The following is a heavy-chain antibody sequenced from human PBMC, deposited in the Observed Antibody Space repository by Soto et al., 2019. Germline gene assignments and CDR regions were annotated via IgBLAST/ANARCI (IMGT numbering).Heavy chain of an antibody. J-gene: IGHJ6*02. V-gene: IGHV4-4*07. CDR1: GGSISSYY. D-gene: IGHD2-2*01. Sequence: SETLSLTCTVSGGSISSYYWSWIRQPAGKGLEWIGRIYTSGSTNYNPSLKSRVTMSVDTSQNQFSLKLSSVTAADTAVYYCARGFLYCSSTSCFPYYYGMDVWGQGTTATVSS. CDR2: IYTSGST. CDR3: ARGFLYCSSTSCFPYYYGMDV.